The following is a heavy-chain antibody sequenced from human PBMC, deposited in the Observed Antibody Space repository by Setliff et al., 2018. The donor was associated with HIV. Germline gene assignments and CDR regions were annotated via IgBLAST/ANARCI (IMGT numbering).Heavy chain of an antibody. CDR1: GGSFSNYG. J-gene: IGHJ2*01. CDR2: IIPIFGTE. Sequence: SVKVSCKASGGSFSNYGISWVRQAPGQGLEWVGRIIPIFGTENCAQKFQGRVTITADKSTTTAYMDLNRLTSDDTAMYYCARGHSSSTNWFFDLWGRGTLVTVSS. D-gene: IGHD6-6*01. CDR3: ARGHSSSTNWFFDL. V-gene: IGHV1-69*06.